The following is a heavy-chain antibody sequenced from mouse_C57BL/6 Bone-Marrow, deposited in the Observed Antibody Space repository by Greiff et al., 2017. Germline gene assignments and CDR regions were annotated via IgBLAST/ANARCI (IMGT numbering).Heavy chain of an antibody. D-gene: IGHD1-1*02. V-gene: IGHV1-81*01. J-gene: IGHJ1*03. CDR3: ANGRYFDV. CDR1: GYTFTSYG. Sequence: QVQLQQSGAELARPGASVKLSCKASGYTFTSYGISWVKQRPGQGLEWIGEIDPRSGNTYYNEKFKGKATLTADKSSSTAYMELRSLTSEDSAVYFCANGRYFDVWGTGTTVTVAS. CDR2: IDPRSGNT.